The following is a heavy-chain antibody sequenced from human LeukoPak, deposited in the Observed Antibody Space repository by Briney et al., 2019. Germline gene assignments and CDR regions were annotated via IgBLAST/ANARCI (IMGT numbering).Heavy chain of an antibody. Sequence: GGSLRLSCAGPGFSFSYYGFHWFRQTPDKGLHWVAFTRHDGKVNHYKDSVKGRFTISRDNSKNTVYLQMSSLRTEDTAVYFCAKEENSGWYGTDLWGRGTQVIVSS. CDR2: TRHDGKVN. CDR1: GFSFSYYG. CDR3: AKEENSGWYGTDL. J-gene: IGHJ5*02. V-gene: IGHV3-30*02. D-gene: IGHD6-19*01.